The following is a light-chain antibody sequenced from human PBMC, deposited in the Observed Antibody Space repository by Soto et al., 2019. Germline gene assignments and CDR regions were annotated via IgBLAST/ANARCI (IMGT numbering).Light chain of an antibody. CDR2: DAS. Sequence: EIVLTQSPATLSLSPGERAALSCRASQSVSSYLAWYQQKPGQAPRLLIYDASKRAPGIPARFTGTRSGTDFTLTISSLEPEDFAVYFCPQRSVWPSTFGGGTKVEI. CDR3: PQRSVWPST. V-gene: IGKV3-11*01. CDR1: QSVSSY. J-gene: IGKJ4*01.